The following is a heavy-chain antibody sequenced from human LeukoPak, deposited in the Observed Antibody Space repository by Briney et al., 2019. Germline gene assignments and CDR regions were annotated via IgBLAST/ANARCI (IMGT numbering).Heavy chain of an antibody. Sequence: GGSLRLSCAASGFTFSSYGMHWVRQAPGKGLEWVSYISSSGSTIYYADSVKGRFTISRDNAKNSLYLQMNSLRAEDTAVYYCARENRRELRTDAFDIWGQGTMVTVSS. CDR3: ARENRRELRTDAFDI. D-gene: IGHD1-26*01. CDR2: ISSSGSTI. CDR1: GFTFSSYG. V-gene: IGHV3-48*04. J-gene: IGHJ3*02.